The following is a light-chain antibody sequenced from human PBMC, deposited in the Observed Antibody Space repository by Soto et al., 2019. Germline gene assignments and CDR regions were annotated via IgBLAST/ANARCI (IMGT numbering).Light chain of an antibody. V-gene: IGLV2-14*03. CDR2: DVN. J-gene: IGLJ2*01. Sequence: QSALTQPASVSGSPGQSITISCTGTSSDVGSYPYVSWYQQHPGNAPKLMIYDVNNRPSGVSARFSGSKSGNTASLTISGLQAEDEADYYCSSYTTSSTVIFGGGTKLTVL. CDR3: SSYTTSSTVI. CDR1: SSDVGSYPY.